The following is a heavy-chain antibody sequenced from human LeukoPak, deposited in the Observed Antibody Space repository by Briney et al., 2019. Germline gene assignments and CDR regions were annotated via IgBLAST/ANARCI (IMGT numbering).Heavy chain of an antibody. CDR3: ARHFNGYYEGVFDY. CDR2: INSDGSST. CDR1: GFTFSSYW. D-gene: IGHD3-22*01. V-gene: IGHV3-74*01. J-gene: IGHJ4*02. Sequence: GGSLRLSCAASGFTFSSYWMHWVRQAPGKGLVWVSRINSDGSSTSYADSVKGRFTISRDNAKNSLYLQMNSLRAEDTAFYYCARHFNGYYEGVFDYWGQGTLVTVSS.